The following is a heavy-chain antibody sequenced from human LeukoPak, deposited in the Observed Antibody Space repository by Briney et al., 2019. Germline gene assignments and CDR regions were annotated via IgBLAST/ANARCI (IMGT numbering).Heavy chain of an antibody. CDR2: TSYRSKSSD. V-gene: IGHV6-1*01. D-gene: IGHD6-6*01. Sequence: SPTLSLTCVISGDRVSSNSAGWNWLRQAPARGLEGLGKTSYRSKSSDNSALSVKSPITHHPGTSTNQFSLQLNSVTPEDTAVYYCARGSSSSGAFDIWGQGPMVTVSS. CDR1: GDRVSSNSAG. CDR3: ARGSSSSGAFDI. J-gene: IGHJ3*02.